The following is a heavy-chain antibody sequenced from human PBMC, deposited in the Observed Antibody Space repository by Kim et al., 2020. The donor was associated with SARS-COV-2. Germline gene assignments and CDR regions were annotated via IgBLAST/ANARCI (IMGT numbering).Heavy chain of an antibody. V-gene: IGHV4-59*01. J-gene: IGHJ4*02. D-gene: IGHD6-19*01. CDR3: ARFSSGWYYFDY. Sequence: NYHPSLKSRVTISVDTSKNQFSLKLSSVTAADTAVYYCARFSSGWYYFDYWGQGTLVTVSS.